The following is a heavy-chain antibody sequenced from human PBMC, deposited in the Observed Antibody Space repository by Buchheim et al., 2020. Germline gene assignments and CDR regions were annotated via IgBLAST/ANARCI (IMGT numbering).Heavy chain of an antibody. CDR1: GFTFSSYA. CDR2: ISYDGSNK. D-gene: IGHD2-2*01. J-gene: IGHJ6*02. Sequence: QVQLVESGGGVVQPGRSLRLSCAASGFTFSSYAMHWVRQAPGKGLEWVAVISYDGSNKYYADSVKGRFTISRDNSKNTLYLQMNSLRAEDTAVYHCARGGYQLLVDYYYYGMDVWGQGTT. V-gene: IGHV3-30*04. CDR3: ARGGYQLLVDYYYYGMDV.